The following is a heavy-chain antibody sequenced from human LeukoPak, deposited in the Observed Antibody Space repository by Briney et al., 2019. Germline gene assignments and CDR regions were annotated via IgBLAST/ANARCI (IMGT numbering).Heavy chain of an antibody. Sequence: ASVKVSCKASGYTFTGYYMHWVRQAPGQGLEWMGRINPNSGGTNYAQKFQGRVTMTRDTSISTAYMELSRLRSDDTAVYYCARDRGSYGSDAFDIWGQGTMVTVSS. D-gene: IGHD1-26*01. V-gene: IGHV1-2*06. CDR1: GYTFTGYY. J-gene: IGHJ3*02. CDR2: INPNSGGT. CDR3: ARDRGSYGSDAFDI.